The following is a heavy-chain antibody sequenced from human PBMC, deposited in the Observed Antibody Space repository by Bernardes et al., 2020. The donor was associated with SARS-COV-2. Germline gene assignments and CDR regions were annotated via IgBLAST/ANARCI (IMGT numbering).Heavy chain of an antibody. Sequence: SETLSLTCTVSGGSISSYYWSWIRQPPGKGLEWIGYIYYSGSTNYNPSLKSRVTISVDTAKNQFSLKLSSVTAADTAVYYCARRGLGAYDHGMDVWGQGTTVTVSS. CDR1: GGSISSYY. J-gene: IGHJ6*02. CDR3: ARRGLGAYDHGMDV. CDR2: IYYSGST. D-gene: IGHD5-12*01. V-gene: IGHV4-59*01.